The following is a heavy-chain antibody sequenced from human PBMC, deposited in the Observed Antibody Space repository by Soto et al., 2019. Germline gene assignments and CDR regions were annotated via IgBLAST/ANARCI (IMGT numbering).Heavy chain of an antibody. V-gene: IGHV4-61*03. Sequence: ASDTLSLTCSVSGDSLSSGGYYWTWIRQPPGKGLEWIGCITYSGDTHYNPSLRSRVFISGDTSKNHFSLKVNSVTAADTAVYYCARYHNFWSGYYADYWGQGTLVTVSS. CDR1: GDSLSSGGYY. CDR2: ITYSGDT. CDR3: ARYHNFWSGYYADY. J-gene: IGHJ4*02. D-gene: IGHD3-3*01.